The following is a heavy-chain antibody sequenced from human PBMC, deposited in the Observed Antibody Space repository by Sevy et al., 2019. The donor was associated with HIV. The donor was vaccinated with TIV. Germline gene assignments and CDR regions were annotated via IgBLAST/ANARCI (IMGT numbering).Heavy chain of an antibody. J-gene: IGHJ3*01. CDR3: ARSFDSEGAFDV. CDR2: IIPIFGTA. V-gene: IGHV1-69*13. Sequence: ASVKVSCKASGGTFSSYAINWVRQAPGQGLEWMGGIIPIFGTANYAQKFQGRVTTTADESTSTAYMELSSLRSEDTAVYYCARSFDSEGAFDVCGQGTMVTVSS. CDR1: GGTFSSYA.